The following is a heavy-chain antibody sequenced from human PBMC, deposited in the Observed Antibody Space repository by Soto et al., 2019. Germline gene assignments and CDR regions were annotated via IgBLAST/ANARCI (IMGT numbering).Heavy chain of an antibody. CDR2: IYWDDDK. V-gene: IGHV2-5*02. CDR3: AHIYWAASGTRYYFDY. J-gene: IGHJ4*02. CDR1: GFSFSTSAVG. Sequence: QITLTESGPTLVKPTQTLTLTCTFSGFSFSTSAVGVGWIRQPPGKALEWLALIYWDDDKRYSPSLKSRLTITKDTSTNQVILTMTYVDPVDTGTYYCAHIYWAASGTRYYFDYWGQGTLVTVSS. D-gene: IGHD6-13*01.